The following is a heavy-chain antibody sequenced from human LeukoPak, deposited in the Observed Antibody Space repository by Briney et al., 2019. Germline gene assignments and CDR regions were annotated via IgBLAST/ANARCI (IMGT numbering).Heavy chain of an antibody. Sequence: SETLSLTCTVSGGSISSYYWSWIRQPPGKGLEWIGYIYYSRSTNYNPSLKSRVTISVDTSKNQFSLKLSSVTAADTAVYYCARGRGGRTRYYMDVWGKGTTVTVSS. V-gene: IGHV4-59*12. CDR3: ARGRGGRTRYYMDV. J-gene: IGHJ6*03. CDR1: GGSISSYY. CDR2: IYYSRST. D-gene: IGHD1-26*01.